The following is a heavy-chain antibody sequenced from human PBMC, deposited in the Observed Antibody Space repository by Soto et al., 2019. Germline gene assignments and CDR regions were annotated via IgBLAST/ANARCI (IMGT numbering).Heavy chain of an antibody. V-gene: IGHV5-10-1*01. CDR3: ARHQSGSGNSNFDF. D-gene: IGHD3-10*01. CDR2: VDPNDSFA. J-gene: IGHJ4*02. CDR1: EYSFRIYW. Sequence: GESLKISCQAFEYSFRIYWISWVRQKPGGGLEWMGRVDPNDSFATYSPSFEGHVSISVDKSTNIVYLQWRSLRASDTATYYCARHQSGSGNSNFDFWGQGTPVTVSS.